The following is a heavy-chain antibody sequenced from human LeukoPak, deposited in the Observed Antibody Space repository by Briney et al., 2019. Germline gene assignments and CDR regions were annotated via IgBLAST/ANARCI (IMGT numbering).Heavy chain of an antibody. Sequence: GGSLRLSCAASGFTFSSSAMSWVRQVPGKGLEWVSGISSSGGSTNYADSVRGRFTISRDNSKNTLYVQMNSLRAEDTAVYHCARHDWFDPWGQGTLVTVSS. CDR1: GFTFSSSA. J-gene: IGHJ5*02. CDR2: ISSSGGST. V-gene: IGHV3-23*01. CDR3: ARHDWFDP.